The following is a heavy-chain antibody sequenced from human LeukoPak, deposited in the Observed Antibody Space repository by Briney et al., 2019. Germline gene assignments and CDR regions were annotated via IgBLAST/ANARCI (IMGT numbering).Heavy chain of an antibody. CDR3: ARSGVRGRITIFGVVPFYFDY. J-gene: IGHJ4*02. V-gene: IGHV3-7*01. CDR2: IKQDGSEK. CDR1: GFTFSSYW. D-gene: IGHD3-3*01. Sequence: GGSLRLSCAAYGFTFSSYWMSLVRQAPGKGLEWVANIKQDGSEKYYVDSVKGRFTISRDNAKNSLYLQMNSLRAEDTAVYYCARSGVRGRITIFGVVPFYFDYWGQGTLVTVSS.